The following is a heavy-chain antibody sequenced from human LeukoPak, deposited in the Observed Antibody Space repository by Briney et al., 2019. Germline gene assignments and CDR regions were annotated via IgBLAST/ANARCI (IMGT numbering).Heavy chain of an antibody. D-gene: IGHD1-26*01. J-gene: IGHJ4*02. V-gene: IGHV4-34*01. CDR3: ARRGDSGSYSDPFDY. CDR1: GGSFSGYY. Sequence: SETLSLTCAVHGGSFSGYYWSWIRQPPGKGLEWIGEINHSGSTNYNPSLKSRVTISVDTSKNQFSLKLSSVTAADTAVYYCARRGDSGSYSDPFDYWGQGTLVTVSS. CDR2: INHSGST.